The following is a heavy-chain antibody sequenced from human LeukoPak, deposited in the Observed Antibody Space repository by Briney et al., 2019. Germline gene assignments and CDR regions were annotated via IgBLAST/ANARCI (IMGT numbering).Heavy chain of an antibody. CDR3: ARGRFTFGGVFDY. J-gene: IGHJ4*02. D-gene: IGHD3-16*01. CDR2: ISSSSSTI. Sequence: GGSLRLSCAASGFTFSSYSMNWVRQAPGKGLEWVSYISSSSSTIYYADSVKGRFTISRDNAKNSLYLQMNSLRAEDTAVYYCARGRFTFGGVFDYWGQGTLVTVSS. CDR1: GFTFSSYS. V-gene: IGHV3-48*01.